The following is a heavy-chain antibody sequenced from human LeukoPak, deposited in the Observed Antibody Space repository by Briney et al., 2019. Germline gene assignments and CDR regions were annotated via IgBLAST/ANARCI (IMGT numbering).Heavy chain of an antibody. D-gene: IGHD6-19*01. V-gene: IGHV3-30*03. CDR3: AVAGTMKVYFQH. CDR1: GFTFSSYG. Sequence: PGKSLRLSCAASGFTFSSYGMHWVRQAPGKGLEWVAVISYDGSNKYYADSVKGRFTISRDNSKNTLYLQMNSLRAEDTAVYYCAVAGTMKVYFQHWGQGTLVTVSS. CDR2: ISYDGSNK. J-gene: IGHJ1*01.